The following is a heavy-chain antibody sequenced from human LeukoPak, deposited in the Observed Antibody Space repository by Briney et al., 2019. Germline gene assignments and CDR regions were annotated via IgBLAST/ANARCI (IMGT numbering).Heavy chain of an antibody. Sequence: GSLRLSCAASGSTFSTYWMSWVRQAPGKGLEWVANIKQDGSEKYYVDSVKGRFTISRDNAENSLYLQMNTLRAEDTAVYYCAGGSGWLNRQWGQGTLVTVSS. J-gene: IGHJ4*02. CDR2: IKQDGSEK. D-gene: IGHD6-19*01. V-gene: IGHV3-7*03. CDR1: GSTFSTYW. CDR3: AGGSGWLNRQ.